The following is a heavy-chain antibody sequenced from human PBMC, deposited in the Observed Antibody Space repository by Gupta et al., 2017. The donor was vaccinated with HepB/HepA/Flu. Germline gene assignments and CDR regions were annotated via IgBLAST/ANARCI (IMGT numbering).Heavy chain of an antibody. V-gene: IGHV3-30-3*01. D-gene: IGHD3-22*01. Sequence: QVQLVESGGGVVQPGRSLRLSCAASGFTFSSYAMHWVRQAPGKGLEWVAVISYDGSNKYYADSVKGRFTISRDNSKNTLYLQMNSLRAEDTAVYYCARGSITMRVVVISTLDYWGQGTLVTVSS. CDR1: GFTFSSYA. J-gene: IGHJ4*02. CDR3: ARGSITMRVVVISTLDY. CDR2: ISYDGSNK.